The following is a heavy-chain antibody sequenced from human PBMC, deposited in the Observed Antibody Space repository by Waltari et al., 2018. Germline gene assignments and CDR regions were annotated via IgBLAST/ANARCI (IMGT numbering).Heavy chain of an antibody. D-gene: IGHD3-3*01. Sequence: QITLKESGPTRVKTTQTLTLTCTFSGFSLSTSGVGVAWIRQPPAKALEYLAVIYWDDDKRYSASLKSRLTITKDTSNNHVVLTMTNMDPVDTATYYCAHRRLWSGNWDVGYFDYWGQGTLVTVSS. CDR2: IYWDDDK. V-gene: IGHV2-5*02. J-gene: IGHJ4*02. CDR1: GFSLSTSGVG. CDR3: AHRRLWSGNWDVGYFDY.